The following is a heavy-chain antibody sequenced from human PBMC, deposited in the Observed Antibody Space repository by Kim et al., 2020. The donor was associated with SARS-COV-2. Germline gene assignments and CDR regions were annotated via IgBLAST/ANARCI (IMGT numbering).Heavy chain of an antibody. CDR2: IYYSGST. D-gene: IGHD6-13*01. V-gene: IGHV4-59*01. J-gene: IGHJ3*02. CDR3: ARSRTRQQRDAFDI. CDR1: GGSISSYY. Sequence: SETLSLTCTVSGGSISSYYWSWIRQPPGKGLEWIGYIYYSGSTNYNPSLKSRVTISVDTSKNQFSLKLSSVTAADTAVYYCARSRTRQQRDAFDIWGQGTMVTVSS.